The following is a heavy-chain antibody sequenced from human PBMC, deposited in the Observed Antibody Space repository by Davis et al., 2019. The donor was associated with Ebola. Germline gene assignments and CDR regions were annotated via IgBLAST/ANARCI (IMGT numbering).Heavy chain of an antibody. CDR1: GFSFDAYA. D-gene: IGHD2-2*01. CDR2: IWYEGTDG. V-gene: IGHV3-33*01. CDR3: AREEGSSRWQNNWFDY. Sequence: GGSLRLSCEASGFSFDAYAMHWVRQAPGKGLEWVSSIWYEGTDGYYADSVRGRFIISRDDSKNTLYLQMNSLRVEDTAIYYCAREEGSSRWQNNWFDYWGQGTLVTVSS. J-gene: IGHJ5*01.